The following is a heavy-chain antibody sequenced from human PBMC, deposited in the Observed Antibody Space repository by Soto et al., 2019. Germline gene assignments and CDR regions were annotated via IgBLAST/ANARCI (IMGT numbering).Heavy chain of an antibody. Sequence: QVQLQESGPGLVKPSQTLSLTCTVSGASISSGARYWSWIRQRPGKGLEWIGYIYYSGSTFYNPSLNSRVTISVDTSKNHFSLRLSSVTAADTAVYYCARGGMVTAISAFDIWGPGTMVTVSS. V-gene: IGHV4-31*03. CDR2: IYYSGST. J-gene: IGHJ3*02. CDR3: ARGGMVTAISAFDI. D-gene: IGHD2-21*02. CDR1: GASISSGARY.